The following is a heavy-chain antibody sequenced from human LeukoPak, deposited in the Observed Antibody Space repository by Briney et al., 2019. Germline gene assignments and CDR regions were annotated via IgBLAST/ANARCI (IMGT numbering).Heavy chain of an antibody. CDR2: ISGSGGST. CDR3: ASSHVYAGLLWFGEPLGY. CDR1: GFTFSSYA. J-gene: IGHJ4*02. D-gene: IGHD3-10*01. Sequence: QAGGSLRLSCAASGFTFSSYAMSWVRQAPGKGLAWVSVISGSGGSTYYADSVKGRFTISRDNSKNTLYLQMNSLRAEDTAVYYCASSHVYAGLLWFGEPLGYWGQGTLVTVSS. V-gene: IGHV3-23*01.